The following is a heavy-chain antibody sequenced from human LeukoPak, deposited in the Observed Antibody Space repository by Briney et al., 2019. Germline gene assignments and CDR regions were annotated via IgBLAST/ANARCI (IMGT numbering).Heavy chain of an antibody. D-gene: IGHD6-13*01. CDR3: ARVRVAAAGTLWFDP. CDR2: ILHSGST. J-gene: IGHJ5*02. Sequence: PSETLSLTCAVSGASIRSSTNWWSWVRQPPGKGLEWIGEILHSGSTNYNPSPKSRITMSADESKNQFSLNLRSVTAADTAVYYCARVRVAAAGTLWFDPWGQGTLVTVSS. CDR1: GASIRSSTNW. V-gene: IGHV4-4*02.